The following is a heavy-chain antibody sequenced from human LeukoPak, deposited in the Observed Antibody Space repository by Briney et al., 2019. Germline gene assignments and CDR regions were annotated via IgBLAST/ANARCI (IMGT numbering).Heavy chain of an antibody. V-gene: IGHV4-30-4*08. Sequence: SETLSLTCTVSGGSVSSGSYYWSWIRQPPGKGLEWIGYIYYSGSTYYNPSLKSRVTISVDTSKNQFSLKLSSVTAADPAVYYCARLPYSCGGDCYAFDYWGQGTLVTVSS. CDR2: IYYSGST. CDR3: ARLPYSCGGDCYAFDY. J-gene: IGHJ4*02. D-gene: IGHD2-21*02. CDR1: GGSVSSGSYY.